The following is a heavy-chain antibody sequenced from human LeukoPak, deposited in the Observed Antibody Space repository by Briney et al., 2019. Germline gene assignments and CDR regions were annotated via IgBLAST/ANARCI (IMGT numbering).Heavy chain of an antibody. V-gene: IGHV4-39*01. CDR3: AVGSIAPWFDY. D-gene: IGHD1-26*01. J-gene: IGHJ4*02. CDR2: IYYSGST. Sequence: SETLSLTCTVSGGSISSSSYYWGWIRQPPGKGLEWIGSIYYSGSTYYNPSLKSRVTISVDTSKNQFSLKLSSVTAADTAVYYCAVGSIAPWFDYWGQGTLVTVSS. CDR1: GGSISSSSYY.